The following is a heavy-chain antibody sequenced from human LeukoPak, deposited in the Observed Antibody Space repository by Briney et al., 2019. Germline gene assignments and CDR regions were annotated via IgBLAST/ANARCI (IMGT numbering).Heavy chain of an antibody. CDR2: LYTSGRT. CDR3: ARYSATPQYCGGDCYSS. J-gene: IGHJ4*02. Sequence: SPPLSLTCTVPGSSIRSGSYYWSWIRPPAGRGLERIGHLYTSGRTNYNPPLHRRVPISVDTSKNQSSLKLSSVTAADTAVYYCARYSATPQYCGGDCYSSWGQGTLVTVSS. CDR1: GSSIRSGSYY. D-gene: IGHD2-21*02. V-gene: IGHV4-61*09.